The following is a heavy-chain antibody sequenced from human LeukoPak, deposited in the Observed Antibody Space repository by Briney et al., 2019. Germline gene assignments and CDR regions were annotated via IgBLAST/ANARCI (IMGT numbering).Heavy chain of an antibody. CDR1: GGSISSYY. J-gene: IGHJ4*02. CDR2: IYYSGST. Sequence: PSETLSLTCTVSGGSISSYYLSWIRQPPGKGLEWIGYIYYSGSTNYNPSLKSRVTISVDTSKNQFSLKLSSVTAADTAVYYCASADGYWGQGTLVTVSS. V-gene: IGHV4-59*01. CDR3: ASADGY.